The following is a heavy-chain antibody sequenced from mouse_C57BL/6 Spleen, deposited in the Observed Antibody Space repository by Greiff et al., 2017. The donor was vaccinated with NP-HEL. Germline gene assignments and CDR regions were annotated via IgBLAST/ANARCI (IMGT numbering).Heavy chain of an antibody. Sequence: QVHVKQPGAELVRPGSSVKLSCKASGYTFTSYWMHWVKQRPIQGLEWIGNIDPSDSETHYNQKFKDKATLTVDKSSSTAYMQLSSLTSEDSAVYYCARFYDYSSYAMDYWGQGTSVTVSS. CDR3: ARFYDYSSYAMDY. CDR1: GYTFTSYW. V-gene: IGHV1-52*01. CDR2: IDPSDSET. J-gene: IGHJ4*01. D-gene: IGHD2-4*01.